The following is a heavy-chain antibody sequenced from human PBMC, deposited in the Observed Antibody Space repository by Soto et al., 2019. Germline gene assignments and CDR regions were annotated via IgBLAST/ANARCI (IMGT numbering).Heavy chain of an antibody. CDR2: ISSSSSTI. CDR3: ARDGNYGDYSYFDY. CDR1: GFTFSSYS. Sequence: EVQLVESGGGLVQPGGSLRLSCAASGFTFSSYSMNWVRQAPGKGLEWVSYISSSSSTIYYADSVKGRFTISRDNAKNSLYLQMNSLRDEDTSVYYCARDGNYGDYSYFDYWGQGTLVTVSS. D-gene: IGHD4-17*01. V-gene: IGHV3-48*02. J-gene: IGHJ4*02.